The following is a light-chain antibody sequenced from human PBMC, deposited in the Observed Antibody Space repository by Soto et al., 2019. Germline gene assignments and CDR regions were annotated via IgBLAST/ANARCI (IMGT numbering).Light chain of an antibody. J-gene: IGKJ4*01. CDR1: QSVSSY. Sequence: EIVLTQSPATLSLSPGERATLSCRASQSVSSYLAWYQQKPCQAPRLLIYDASNRATGSPARFSGSGSGTDVTLIIRRLEPEDFAVYYWQQVSFGGGTKVEIK. V-gene: IGKV3-11*01. CDR2: DAS. CDR3: QQVS.